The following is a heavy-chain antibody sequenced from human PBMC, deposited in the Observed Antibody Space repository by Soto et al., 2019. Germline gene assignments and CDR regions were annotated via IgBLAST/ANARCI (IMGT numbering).Heavy chain of an antibody. Sequence: SETLSLTCSVSGVSISNPIYYCAWIRQPPGKGLEWIGYIYYSGSTYYNPSLKSRVTISVDTSKNQFSLKLSSVTAADTAVYYCERCIAAAGTRYFDYWGQGTLVTVSS. CDR1: GVSISNPIYY. V-gene: IGHV4-31*03. D-gene: IGHD6-13*01. CDR2: IYYSGST. J-gene: IGHJ4*02. CDR3: ERCIAAAGTRYFDY.